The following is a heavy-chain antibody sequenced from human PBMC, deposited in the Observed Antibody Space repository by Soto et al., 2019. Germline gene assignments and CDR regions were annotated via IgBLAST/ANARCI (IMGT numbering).Heavy chain of an antibody. CDR2: IYPGDSDT. J-gene: IGHJ6*02. CDR3: ARQFPLEYSSSSDGMDV. D-gene: IGHD6-6*01. CDR1: GYSFTSYW. Sequence: PGESLKISCKGSGYSFTSYWIGWVRQMPGKGLEWMGIIYPGDSDTRYSPSFQGQVTISADKSISTAYLQWSSLKASDTAMYYCARQFPLEYSSSSDGMDVWGQGTTVTVSS. V-gene: IGHV5-51*01.